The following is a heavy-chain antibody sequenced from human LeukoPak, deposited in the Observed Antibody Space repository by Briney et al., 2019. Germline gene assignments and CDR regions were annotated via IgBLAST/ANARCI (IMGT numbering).Heavy chain of an antibody. CDR2: ISGSGGST. CDR3: AKDSGAYDFWSGYYIHHTFDI. Sequence: QPGGSLRLSCAASGFTFSSYAMSWVRQAPGKWLEWVSAISGSGGSTYYADSVKGRFTISRDNSKNTLYLQMNSLRAEDTAVYYCAKDSGAYDFWSGYYIHHTFDIWGQGTMVTVSS. CDR1: GFTFSSYA. D-gene: IGHD3-3*01. J-gene: IGHJ3*02. V-gene: IGHV3-23*01.